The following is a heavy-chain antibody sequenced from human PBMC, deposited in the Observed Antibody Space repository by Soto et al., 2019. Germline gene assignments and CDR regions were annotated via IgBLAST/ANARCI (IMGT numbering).Heavy chain of an antibody. CDR2: TYFRSKWYN. V-gene: IGHV6-1*01. Sequence: SPTLSLTCAISGDSVSSNTASWNWIRQSPSRGPEWLGRTYFRSKWYNDYAVSVKSRIIINPDTSNNQFSLQLNSVTPEDTAVYFCAKGDNLGPKTGYAFDPWGQGIMVTVS. D-gene: IGHD5-12*01. CDR3: AKGDNLGPKTGYAFDP. J-gene: IGHJ5*02. CDR1: GDSVSSNTAS.